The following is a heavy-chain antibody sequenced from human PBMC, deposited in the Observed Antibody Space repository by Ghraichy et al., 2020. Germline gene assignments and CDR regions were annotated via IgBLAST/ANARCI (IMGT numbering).Heavy chain of an antibody. CDR2: ISGSGATT. V-gene: IGHV3-23*01. Sequence: GGSLRLSCAASGFTFSSYAMSWVRQAPGKGLEWVSTISGSGATTYYADSVKGRFTISRDNSKNTLYLQMNSLRAEDTAVFYCAKQSTMVEGRFGPWGQGTRVTVAS. J-gene: IGHJ5*02. D-gene: IGHD3-10*01. CDR1: GFTFSSYA. CDR3: AKQSTMVEGRFGP.